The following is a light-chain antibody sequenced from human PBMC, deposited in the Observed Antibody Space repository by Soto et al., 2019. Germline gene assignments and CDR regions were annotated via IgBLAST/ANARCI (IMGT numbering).Light chain of an antibody. V-gene: IGKV1-39*01. J-gene: IGKJ3*01. CDR2: AAS. Sequence: DIQMTQSPASLSASVGDRVTITCRASQTTKTYLNWYYQKPGEAPKLLIYAASTLQTGVPSRFSGSGSGTDFTLTISSLQPEDFATYYCQQSYSTPFTFGPGTKVEI. CDR1: QTTKTY. CDR3: QQSYSTPFT.